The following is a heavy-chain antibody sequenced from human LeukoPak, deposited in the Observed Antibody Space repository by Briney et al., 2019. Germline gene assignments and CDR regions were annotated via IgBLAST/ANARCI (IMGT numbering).Heavy chain of an antibody. J-gene: IGHJ4*02. D-gene: IGHD1-26*01. CDR1: GYTFTSYA. V-gene: IGHV1-3*01. CDR2: ISAGNGNA. Sequence: ASVKVSCKASGYTFTSYAIHWVRQAPGQRLEWMGWISAGNGNAKYSQNFQGRVTFISNTSATTAFMELSSLRSEDAAVYYCARDSGSGNNDYWGQGTLVTVSS. CDR3: ARDSGSGNNDY.